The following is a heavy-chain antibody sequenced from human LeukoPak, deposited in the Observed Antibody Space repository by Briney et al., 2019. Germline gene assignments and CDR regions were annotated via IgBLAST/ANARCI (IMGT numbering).Heavy chain of an antibody. D-gene: IGHD3-3*01. V-gene: IGHV5-51*01. J-gene: IGHJ4*02. Sequence: GESLKISCKGSGYSFTSSWIGWVRQMPGKGLEWMGIIYPGDSDTRYSPSFQGQVTISADKSISTAYLQWSSLKASDTAMYYCARLGVTIFGVADSPDYWGQGTLVTVSS. CDR3: ARLGVTIFGVADSPDY. CDR1: GYSFTSSW. CDR2: IYPGDSDT.